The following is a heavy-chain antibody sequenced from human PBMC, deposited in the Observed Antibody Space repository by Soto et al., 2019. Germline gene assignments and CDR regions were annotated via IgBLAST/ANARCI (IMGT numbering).Heavy chain of an antibody. D-gene: IGHD3-10*01. J-gene: IGHJ4*02. CDR2: IWYDGSNK. CDR1: GFTFSSYG. V-gene: IGHV3-33*01. Sequence: QVQLVESGGGVVQPGRSLRLSCAASGFTFSSYGMHWVRQAPGKGLEGVAVIWYDGSNKYYADSVKGQFTISRDNSKNRRYRQMNSLRAEDTAVYYCARDGRAGSYVRSSQDYWGKATLVSVSS. CDR3: ARDGRAGSYVRSSQDY.